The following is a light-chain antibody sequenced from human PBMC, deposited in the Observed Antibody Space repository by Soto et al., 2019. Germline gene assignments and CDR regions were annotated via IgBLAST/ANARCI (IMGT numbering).Light chain of an antibody. J-gene: IGKJ5*01. Sequence: DIVLTQSPATLSLSPGERATLSCRASQSVSSYLAWYQQKPGQAPRLLIYDASNRATGIPARFSGSGSGTDFTLTISSLEPEDFAVYYCQHRSDWHITFGQGTRLDIK. CDR3: QHRSDWHIT. V-gene: IGKV3-11*01. CDR2: DAS. CDR1: QSVSSY.